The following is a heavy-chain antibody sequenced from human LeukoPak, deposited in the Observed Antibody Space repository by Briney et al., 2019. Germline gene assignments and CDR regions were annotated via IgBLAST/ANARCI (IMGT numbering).Heavy chain of an antibody. CDR3: ARDLGTTMITSLGY. CDR2: ISSSSTYI. Sequence: GGSLRLFCAASGFTFSIYTMNCVRQATGKGLEWVSSISSSSTYIYYADSVEGRFTISRDNAENSLFLQMNSLRAEDTAVYYCARDLGTTMITSLGYWGQGTLVTVSS. CDR1: GFTFSIYT. D-gene: IGHD3-22*01. J-gene: IGHJ4*02. V-gene: IGHV3-21*01.